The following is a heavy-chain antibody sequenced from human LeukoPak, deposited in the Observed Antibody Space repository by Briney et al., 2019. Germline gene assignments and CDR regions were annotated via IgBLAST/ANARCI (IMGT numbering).Heavy chain of an antibody. J-gene: IGHJ4*02. CDR2: IKQDGSEK. D-gene: IGHD2-2*01. CDR1: GFTFSSYW. Sequence: GGSLRLSCAASGFTFSSYWMSWVRQAPGKGLEWVANIKQDGSEKYYVDSVKGRFIISRDNANTSLYLQMNSLRVEDTAVYYCARAACSSTSCYWVYWGQGTLVIVSS. V-gene: IGHV3-7*01. CDR3: ARAACSSTSCYWVY.